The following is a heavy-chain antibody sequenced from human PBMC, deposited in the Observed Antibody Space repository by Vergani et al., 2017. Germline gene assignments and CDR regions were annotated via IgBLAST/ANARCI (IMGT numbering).Heavy chain of an antibody. CDR3: AKGGAYSSSYRRAFDI. CDR2: ISWNSGSI. CDR1: GFIFDDYA. V-gene: IGHV3-9*01. Sequence: EVQLVESGGGLVQPGRSLRLSCAASGFIFDDYAMHWVRQAPGKGLEWVSGISWNSGSIGYADSVKGRFTISRDNAKNSLYLQMNSLRAEDTALYYCAKGGAYSSSYRRAFDIWGQGTMVTVSS. J-gene: IGHJ3*02. D-gene: IGHD6-13*01.